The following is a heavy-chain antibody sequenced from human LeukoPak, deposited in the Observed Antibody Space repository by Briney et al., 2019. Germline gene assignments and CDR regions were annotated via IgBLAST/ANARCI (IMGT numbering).Heavy chain of an antibody. Sequence: SETLSLTCTVSGDSISSSGYYWGWIRQPPGKGLEWIGSIYYSGSTYYNPSLKSRVTISVDTSKNQFSLKVSSVTAADTAVYYCAGLIAARLHYYYYYTDVWGKGTTVTVSS. J-gene: IGHJ6*03. CDR2: IYYSGST. CDR3: AGLIAARLHYYYYYTDV. V-gene: IGHV4-39*01. CDR1: GDSISSSGYY. D-gene: IGHD6-6*01.